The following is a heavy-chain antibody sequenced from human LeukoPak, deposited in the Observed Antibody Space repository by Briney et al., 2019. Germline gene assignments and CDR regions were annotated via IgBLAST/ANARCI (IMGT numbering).Heavy chain of an antibody. D-gene: IGHD3-16*02. CDR3: ATDLYDYVWGSYPLGY. CDR2: ISVSGGST. V-gene: IGHV3-23*01. CDR1: GFTFSSYA. J-gene: IGHJ4*02. Sequence: AGGSLRLSCAASGFTFSSYAMSWVRQAPGKGLEWVSAISVSGGSTYYADSVKGRFTISRDKSKNTLYLQMSSLRAEDTAVYYCATDLYDYVWGSYPLGYWGQGTLVTVSS.